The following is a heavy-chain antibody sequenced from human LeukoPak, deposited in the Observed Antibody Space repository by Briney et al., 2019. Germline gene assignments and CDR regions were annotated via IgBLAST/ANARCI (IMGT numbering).Heavy chain of an antibody. CDR1: GGSFSGYY. CDR3: ARSYTWYYLDY. J-gene: IGHJ4*02. CDR2: INHSGST. V-gene: IGHV4-34*01. D-gene: IGHD2-2*02. Sequence: SETLSLTCAVYGGSFSGYYWSWIRQPPGKGLEWIGEINHSGSTNYNPSLKSRVTISVDTSKNQFSLKLSSVTAADTAVHYCARSYTWYYLDYWGQGTLVTVSS.